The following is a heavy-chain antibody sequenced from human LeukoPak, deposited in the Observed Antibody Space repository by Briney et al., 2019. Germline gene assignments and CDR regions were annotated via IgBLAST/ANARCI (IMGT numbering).Heavy chain of an antibody. CDR1: GYTFTGYY. Sequence: GASVEVSCKASGYTFTGYYMHWVRQAPGQGLEWMGRINPNSGGTNYAQKFQGRVTMTRDTSISTAYMELSRLRSDDTAVYYCARGYGDEYYFDYWGQGTLVTVSS. CDR2: INPNSGGT. V-gene: IGHV1-2*06. J-gene: IGHJ4*02. CDR3: ARGYGDEYYFDY. D-gene: IGHD4-17*01.